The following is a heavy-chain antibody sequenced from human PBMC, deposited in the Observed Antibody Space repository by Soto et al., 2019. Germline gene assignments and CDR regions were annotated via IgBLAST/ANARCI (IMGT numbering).Heavy chain of an antibody. Sequence: QVQLQESGPGLVKPSETLSLTCTVSGGSMTSYYWSWIRQPPGKGLEWIGFIYYTGNTKYNASLKSPVTISVDTSKNLFSRKLKSVTAADTAVYYCARRIIALEIFDYWGQGTVVTVSS. J-gene: IGHJ4*02. CDR2: IYYTGNT. V-gene: IGHV4-59*08. D-gene: IGHD3-10*01. CDR1: GGSMTSYY. CDR3: ARRIIALEIFDY.